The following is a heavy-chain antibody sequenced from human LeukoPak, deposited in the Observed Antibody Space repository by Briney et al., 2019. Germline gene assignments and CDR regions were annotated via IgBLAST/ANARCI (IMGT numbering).Heavy chain of an antibody. CDR3: ARGGNHGDYWYFDL. Sequence: PGGSLRLSCSASEFTFSNFWMSWVRQAQGKGPEWVANIKQDGSEKYYVDSVKGRFTISRDNAETSLHLQMNSLRAEDTAVYYCARGGNHGDYWYFDLWGRGTLVTVSS. V-gene: IGHV3-7*01. CDR1: EFTFSNFW. D-gene: IGHD4-17*01. J-gene: IGHJ2*01. CDR2: IKQDGSEK.